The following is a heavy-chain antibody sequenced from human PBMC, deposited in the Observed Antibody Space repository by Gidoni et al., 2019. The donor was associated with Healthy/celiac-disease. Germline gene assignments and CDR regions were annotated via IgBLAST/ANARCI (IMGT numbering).Heavy chain of an antibody. Sequence: QIQLVESGGGVVEPGTSLRLSCASSGVTFSSYAMHWVRQAPGKGLEWVAFISYDGSNKYYADSVKGRFTISRDNSKNTLYLQMNSLRAEDTAVYYFARDKGEMATIPTPSDYWGQGTLVTVSS. J-gene: IGHJ4*02. CDR1: GVTFSSYA. D-gene: IGHD5-12*01. V-gene: IGHV3-30*04. CDR3: ARDKGEMATIPTPSDY. CDR2: ISYDGSNK.